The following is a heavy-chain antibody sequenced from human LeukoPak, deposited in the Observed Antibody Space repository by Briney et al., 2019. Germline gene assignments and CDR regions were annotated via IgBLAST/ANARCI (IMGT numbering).Heavy chain of an antibody. V-gene: IGHV3-74*01. J-gene: IGHJ3*02. CDR1: GFTFSTYW. CDR3: RIWFGNSAGFDM. D-gene: IGHD3-10*01. Sequence: GGSLRLSCAASGFTFSTYWMHWVRQVPGKGLVWVSRIKSDGSITTYADSVEGRFTISRDNAKNTVYLQMNSLRAEDTAMYYCRIWFGNSAGFDMRGQGTMVTVSS. CDR2: IKSDGSIT.